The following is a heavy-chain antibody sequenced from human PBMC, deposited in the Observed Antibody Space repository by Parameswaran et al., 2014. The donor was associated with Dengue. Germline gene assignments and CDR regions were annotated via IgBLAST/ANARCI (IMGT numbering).Heavy chain of an antibody. CDR3: ATPAAIRQDFDY. CDR2: IYYSGST. D-gene: IGHD2-2*02. Sequence: WIRQPPGKGLEWIGSIYYSGSTYYNPSLKSRVTISVDTSKNQFSLKLSSVTAADTAVYYCATPAAIRQDFDYWGQGTLVTVSS. J-gene: IGHJ4*02. V-gene: IGHV4-39*01.